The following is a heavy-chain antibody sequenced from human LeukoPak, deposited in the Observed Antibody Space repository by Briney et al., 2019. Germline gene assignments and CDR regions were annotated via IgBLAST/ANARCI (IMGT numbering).Heavy chain of an antibody. CDR2: IYYSGST. Sequence: SETLCLTCTVSGGSISSSSYYWGWIRQPPGKGLEWIGSIYYSGSTYYNPSLKSRVTISVDTSKNQFSLKLSSVTAADTAVYYCAAGYSYYSSGWYFFDYWGQGTLVTVSS. CDR3: AAGYSYYSSGWYFFDY. V-gene: IGHV4-39*07. J-gene: IGHJ4*02. D-gene: IGHD6-19*01. CDR1: GGSISSSSYY.